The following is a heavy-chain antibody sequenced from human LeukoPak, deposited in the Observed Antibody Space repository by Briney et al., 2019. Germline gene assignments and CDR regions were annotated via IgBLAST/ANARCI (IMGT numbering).Heavy chain of an antibody. Sequence: GRSLRLSCAASGFTFSNYGIIWVRQAPGRGLEWVAVISKDGSTKYYADSVQGRFTVSRDNSKNMLDLRLNSLSTEDTAVYYCASELCTNGLCSNVQYWGQGTLVTVSS. CDR2: ISKDGSTK. D-gene: IGHD2-8*01. V-gene: IGHV3-30*03. CDR3: ASELCTNGLCSNVQY. J-gene: IGHJ4*02. CDR1: GFTFSNYG.